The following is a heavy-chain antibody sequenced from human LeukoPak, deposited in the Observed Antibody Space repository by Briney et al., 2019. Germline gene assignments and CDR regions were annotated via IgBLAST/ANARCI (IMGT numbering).Heavy chain of an antibody. Sequence: GGSLRLSCAASGFTFSDYAMSWVRQAPGKGLEWVSAISGSGGSTYYADSVKGRFTISRDNSKNTLYLQMNSLRAEDTAVYYCAKDLHYYGSGSYYNGGSWGQGTLVTVSS. CDR1: GFTFSDYA. D-gene: IGHD3-10*01. CDR2: ISGSGGST. V-gene: IGHV3-23*01. J-gene: IGHJ4*02. CDR3: AKDLHYYGSGSYYNGGS.